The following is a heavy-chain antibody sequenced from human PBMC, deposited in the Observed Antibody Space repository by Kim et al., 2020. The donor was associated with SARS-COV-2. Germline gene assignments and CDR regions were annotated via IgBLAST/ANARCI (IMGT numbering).Heavy chain of an antibody. CDR2: ITGSGRYI. Sequence: GGSLRLSCAASGFTLNYYGMSWVRQGPGKGLEWVSSITGSGRYIYYADSVQGRFTISRDNAKNSLFLQMNSLRVEDTAIYYCVRGAGTTGTRIANWGQGTLVTVSS. V-gene: IGHV3-21*01. CDR3: VRGAGTTGTRIAN. CDR1: GFTLNYYG. J-gene: IGHJ4*02. D-gene: IGHD1-1*01.